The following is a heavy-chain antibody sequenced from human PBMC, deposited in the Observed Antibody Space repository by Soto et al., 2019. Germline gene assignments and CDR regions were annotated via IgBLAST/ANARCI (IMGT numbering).Heavy chain of an antibody. V-gene: IGHV3-23*01. CDR3: ARARGLVVVTAVAPYYFDF. CDR2: VSSGGGST. J-gene: IGHJ4*02. D-gene: IGHD2-21*02. CDR1: GFTFSSFA. Sequence: GGSLRLSCAASGFTFSSFAISWVRQAPGKGLEWVSSVSSGGGSTLYADSVKGRFTISRDNSRNTLYLQMNSLRADDTAIYYCARARGLVVVTAVAPYYFDFWGQGTLVTVSS.